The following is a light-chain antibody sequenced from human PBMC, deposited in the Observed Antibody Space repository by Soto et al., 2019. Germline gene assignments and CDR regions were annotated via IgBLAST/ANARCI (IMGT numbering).Light chain of an antibody. V-gene: IGLV2-11*01. CDR1: SSDVGRYDY. CDR2: DVT. Sequence: QSVLTQPPSASGSPGQSVTISCTGTSSDVGRYDYVSWYQQYPGEAPKLIIYDVTERPSGVPDRFSGSKSGNTASLTISGLRAEDEAAYSCCSFAGSYSYVFGSGTKVTV. CDR3: CSFAGSYSYV. J-gene: IGLJ1*01.